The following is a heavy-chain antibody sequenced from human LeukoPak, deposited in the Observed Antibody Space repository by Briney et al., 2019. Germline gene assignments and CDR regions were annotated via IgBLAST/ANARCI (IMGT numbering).Heavy chain of an antibody. J-gene: IGHJ4*02. CDR2: ISAYNGGT. V-gene: IGHV1-18*01. CDR1: GYTFNRHG. D-gene: IGHD6-19*01. CDR3: ARDPPNTSGYYIYFDY. Sequence: ASVKVSCKASGYTFNRHGISWARQAPGQGLEWMGWISAYNGGTKYAQKFQGRVTLTIDTSTSTAYMEVRSLRSDDTAMYYCARDPPNTSGYYIYFDYWGQGTLVTVSS.